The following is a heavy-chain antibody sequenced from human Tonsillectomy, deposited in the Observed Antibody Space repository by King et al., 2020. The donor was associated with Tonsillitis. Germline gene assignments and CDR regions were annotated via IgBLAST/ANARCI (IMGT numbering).Heavy chain of an antibody. CDR2: ISSNSRYI. Sequence: VQLVESGGGLVKPGGSLRLSCAASGFTFSSYSMNWVRQAPGRGLEWVASISSNSRYIYYADSVRGRFTISRDNAKNSLYLQMNGLRAEDTAVYYCARDPSTTYYYDSSGQYYFDYWGQGTLVTVSS. CDR1: GFTFSSYS. J-gene: IGHJ4*02. V-gene: IGHV3-21*01. CDR3: ARDPSTTYYYDSSGQYYFDY. D-gene: IGHD3-22*01.